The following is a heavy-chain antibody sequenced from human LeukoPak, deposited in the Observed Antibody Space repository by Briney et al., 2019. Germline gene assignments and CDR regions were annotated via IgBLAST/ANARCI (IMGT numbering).Heavy chain of an antibody. J-gene: IGHJ4*02. CDR3: ARAVEMATILHDY. D-gene: IGHD5-24*01. CDR1: GGSISSYY. Sequence: SETLSLTCTVSGGSISSYYWSWIRQPPGKGLEWIGYIYYSGSTNYNPSLKSRVTISVDTSKNQFSLKLSSVTAADTAVYYCARAVEMATILHDYWGQGTLVTVSS. V-gene: IGHV4-59*01. CDR2: IYYSGST.